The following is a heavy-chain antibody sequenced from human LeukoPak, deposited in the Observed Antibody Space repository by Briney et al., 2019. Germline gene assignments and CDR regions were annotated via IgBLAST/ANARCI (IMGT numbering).Heavy chain of an antibody. CDR2: IYYSGST. J-gene: IGHJ5*02. CDR1: GGSISSSSYY. Sequence: SETLSLTCTVSGGSISSSSYYWGWSRQPPGRGVEWIGSIYYSGSTYYNPSLKSRVTISVDTSKNQFSLKRRSVTAADTAVDYCARQHDILTALSWFDPWGQGTLVTVSS. V-gene: IGHV4-39*01. CDR3: ARQHDILTALSWFDP. D-gene: IGHD3-9*01.